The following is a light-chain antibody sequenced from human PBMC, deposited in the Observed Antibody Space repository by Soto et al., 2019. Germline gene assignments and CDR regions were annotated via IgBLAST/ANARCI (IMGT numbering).Light chain of an antibody. CDR1: QTISTY. CDR2: DAS. CDR3: QQSDSTPYT. V-gene: IGKV1-39*01. Sequence: IQMTHSPSSLSASLGDMVTMTFRASQTISTYLNWYQQKPGKAPRLLIYDASSLLSGVPSRFSGSGSGTDFTLTIASLQPEDFSTYYCQQSDSTPYTFGQGTKVDIK. J-gene: IGKJ2*01.